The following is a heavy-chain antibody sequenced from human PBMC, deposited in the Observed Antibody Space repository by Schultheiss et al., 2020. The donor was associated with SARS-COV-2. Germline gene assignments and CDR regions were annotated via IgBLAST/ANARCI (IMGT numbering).Heavy chain of an antibody. CDR3: ARDRPGLWFGELSQYFDY. CDR1: GGSIRNSDYY. V-gene: IGHV4-61*02. Sequence: SETLSLTCTVSGGSIRNSDYYWGWIRQPAGKGLEWIGRIYTSGSTNYNPSLKSRVTMSVDTSKNQFSLKLSSVTAADTAVYYCARDRPGLWFGELSQYFDYWGQGTLVTVSS. CDR2: IYTSGST. J-gene: IGHJ4*02. D-gene: IGHD3-10*01.